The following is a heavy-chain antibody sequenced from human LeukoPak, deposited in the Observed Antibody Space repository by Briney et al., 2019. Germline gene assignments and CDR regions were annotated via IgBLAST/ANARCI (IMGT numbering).Heavy chain of an antibody. CDR3: ARGRIRVTMVRGVFFDY. Sequence: GGSLRLSCAASGFTFSSYWMSWVRQAPGKGLEWVANIKQDGSEKYYVDSVKGRFTISRDNAKNSLYLQMNSLRAEDTAVYYCARGRIRVTMVRGVFFDYWGQGTLDTVSS. J-gene: IGHJ4*02. D-gene: IGHD3-10*01. CDR1: GFTFSSYW. CDR2: IKQDGSEK. V-gene: IGHV3-7*03.